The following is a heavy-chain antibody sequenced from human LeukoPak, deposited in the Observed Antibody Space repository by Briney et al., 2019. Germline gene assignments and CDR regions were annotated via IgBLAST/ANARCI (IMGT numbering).Heavy chain of an antibody. J-gene: IGHJ4*02. D-gene: IGHD6-19*01. V-gene: IGHV3-48*03. CDR1: GFTFSSYE. CDR2: ISSSGGTM. CDR3: ARSPQSGSGWYDYFAY. Sequence: GGSLRLSCAASGFTFSSYEMNWVRQAPGKGLEGVSYISSSGGTMYYADSVKGRFTISRDNAKNSLYLQMNSLRAEDTAVYYCARSPQSGSGWYDYFAYWGQGTLVTVSS.